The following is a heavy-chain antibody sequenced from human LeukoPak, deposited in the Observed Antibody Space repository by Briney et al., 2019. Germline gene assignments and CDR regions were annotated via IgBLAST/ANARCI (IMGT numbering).Heavy chain of an antibody. J-gene: IGHJ4*02. D-gene: IGHD5-24*01. V-gene: IGHV3-30*18. CDR1: GFTFSNYG. CDR2: ISYDGSNK. Sequence: PGGSLRLSCAASGFTFSNYGMHWVRQAPGKGLEWVAVISYDGSNKYYADSVKGRFTISRDNSKNTLYLQMNSLRAEDTAVYYCAKGQRRWLQFSLDYWGQGTLVTVSS. CDR3: AKGQRRWLQFSLDY.